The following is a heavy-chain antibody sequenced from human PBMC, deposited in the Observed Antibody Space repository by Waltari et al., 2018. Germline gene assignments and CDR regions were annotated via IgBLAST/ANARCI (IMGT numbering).Heavy chain of an antibody. CDR3: ADVGITATDS. CDR1: GGTFSSYA. D-gene: IGHD1-26*01. Sequence: QVQLVQSGAEVKKPGSSVKVSCKASGGTFSSYAISWVRQAPGQGLEWMGIINPSGGSTSYAQKFQGRVTMTRDTSTSTVYMELSSLRSEDTAVYYCADVGITATDSWGPGTVVTVSS. J-gene: IGHJ4*02. V-gene: IGHV1-46*03. CDR2: INPSGGST.